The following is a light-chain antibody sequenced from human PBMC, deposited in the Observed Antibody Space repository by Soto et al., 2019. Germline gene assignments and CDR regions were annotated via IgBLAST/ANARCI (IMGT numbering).Light chain of an antibody. CDR2: EVS. Sequence: QSALTQPASVSGSPGQSITISCTGTSSDVGNYNYVSWYQQHPGKAPKLMIYEVSNRPSGVSNRFSGSKSGNTASLTISGLQAEDEADYYCSSYTSINTYVVFCGGTKLTVL. CDR3: SSYTSINTYVV. V-gene: IGLV2-14*01. J-gene: IGLJ2*01. CDR1: SSDVGNYNY.